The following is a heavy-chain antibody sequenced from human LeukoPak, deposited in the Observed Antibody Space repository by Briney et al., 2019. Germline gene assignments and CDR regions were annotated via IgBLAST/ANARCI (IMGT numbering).Heavy chain of an antibody. J-gene: IGHJ4*02. CDR3: ARGTYHWELLEDY. D-gene: IGHD1-26*01. Sequence: GASVKVSCKASGYTFTGYYMHWVRQAPGQGLEWMGWINPNSGGTNYAQKFQGRVTMTRDTSISTAYMELSRLRSDDTAVYYCARGTYHWELLEDYWGQGTLVTVSS. CDR2: INPNSGGT. CDR1: GYTFTGYY. V-gene: IGHV1-2*02.